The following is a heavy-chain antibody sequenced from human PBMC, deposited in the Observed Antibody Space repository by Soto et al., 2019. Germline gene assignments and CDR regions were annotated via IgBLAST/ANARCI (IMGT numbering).Heavy chain of an antibody. CDR1: GYTFTSYD. CDR3: ARVGIAVAGTYDNWFDP. V-gene: IGHV1-8*01. D-gene: IGHD6-19*01. J-gene: IGHJ5*02. Sequence: GAAVKVSCKASGYTFTSYDINWVRQATGQGLEWMGWMNPNSGNTGYAQKFQGRVTMTRSTSISTAYMELSSLRSGDTAVYYCARVGIAVAGTYDNWFDPWGQGTLGTVSS. CDR2: MNPNSGNT.